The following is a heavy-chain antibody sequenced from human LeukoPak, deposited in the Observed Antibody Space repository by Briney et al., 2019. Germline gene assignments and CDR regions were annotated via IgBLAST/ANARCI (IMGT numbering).Heavy chain of an antibody. Sequence: PSETLPLTCTVSGGSISSYYWSWIRQPAGKGLEWIGRIYTSGSTNYNPSLKSRVTMSVDTSKNQFSLKLSSVTAADTAVYYCARHHSYSSGWALDYWGQGTLVTVSS. CDR3: ARHHSYSSGWALDY. CDR2: IYTSGST. J-gene: IGHJ4*02. CDR1: GGSISSYY. D-gene: IGHD6-19*01. V-gene: IGHV4-4*07.